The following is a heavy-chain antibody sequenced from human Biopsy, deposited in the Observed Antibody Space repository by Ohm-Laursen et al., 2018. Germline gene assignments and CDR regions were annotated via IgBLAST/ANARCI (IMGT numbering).Heavy chain of an antibody. CDR3: ARDIMNRIAGLVARSDVFDV. D-gene: IGHD3-16*01. J-gene: IGHJ3*01. CDR2: ISPNSGGT. V-gene: IGHV1-2*02. Sequence: GSSVKVSCKGSGYAVNDYFLHWLWQAPGQGPEWMGWISPNSGGTNYAQKFQGRVTMTTDTSTSTVYLELRRLISDDTAVYYCARDIMNRIAGLVARSDVFDVWGQGTLVTVSS. CDR1: GYAVNDYF.